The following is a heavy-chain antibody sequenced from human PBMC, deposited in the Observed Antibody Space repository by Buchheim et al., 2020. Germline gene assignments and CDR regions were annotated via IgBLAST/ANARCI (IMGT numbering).Heavy chain of an antibody. CDR2: IGTGVDT. D-gene: IGHD6-6*01. Sequence: EVQLVESGGGLVQPGGSLRLSCAASGFTFSSSAMHWARQATGKGLDWVSPIGTGVDTNYQGSVKGRLPISRENAKNSLFLQMNNLRAGDTAAYYCAREGSSSSWNNWYFDVWGRGTL. CDR1: GFTFSSSA. V-gene: IGHV3-13*01. CDR3: AREGSSSSWNNWYFDV. J-gene: IGHJ2*01.